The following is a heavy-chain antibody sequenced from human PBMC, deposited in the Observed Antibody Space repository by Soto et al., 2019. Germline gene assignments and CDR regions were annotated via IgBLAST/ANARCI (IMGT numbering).Heavy chain of an antibody. V-gene: IGHV1-8*01. CDR3: ARGRAELLWFGELLYGMDV. CDR1: GYTFTSYD. D-gene: IGHD3-10*01. Sequence: GASVKVSCKASGYTFTSYDINWVRQATGQGLEWMGWMNPNSGNTGYAQKFQGRVTMTRNTSISTAYMELSSLRSEDTAVYYCARGRAELLWFGELLYGMDVWGQGTTVTVSS. CDR2: MNPNSGNT. J-gene: IGHJ6*02.